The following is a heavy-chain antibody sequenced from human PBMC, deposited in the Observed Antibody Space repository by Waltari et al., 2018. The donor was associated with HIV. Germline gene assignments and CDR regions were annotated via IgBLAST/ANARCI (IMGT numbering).Heavy chain of an antibody. CDR3: TTVGGGTRDY. J-gene: IGHJ4*02. D-gene: IGHD3-16*01. CDR1: GFTFSDAW. CDR2: IKSKTDGGTT. V-gene: IGHV3-15*01. Sequence: EVLLVESGGGLGKPGGSLRLSCAASGFTFSDAWVSWVRQAPGKGVEWVGRIKSKTDGGTTDYAAPVKGRFTISRDDSKTTLYLEMNSLKTEDTAVYYCTTVGGGTRDYWGQGTLITVSS.